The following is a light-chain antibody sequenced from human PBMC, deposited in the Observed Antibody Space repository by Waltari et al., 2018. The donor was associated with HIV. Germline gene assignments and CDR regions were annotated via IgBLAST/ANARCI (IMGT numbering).Light chain of an antibody. CDR3: LTYVSDSGTWK. J-gene: IGLJ3*02. V-gene: IGLV2-23*02. CDR2: DVS. Sequence: QSPLTQPASVSGNPGQSVTITCTGTNIDVGNSTLVSCYQQHPGKPPKLLIYDVSKRPSGVSSRFSGSKSGYWASLTISGLLTEDESYYYCLTYVSDSGTWKFGGGTYLTV. CDR1: NIDVGNSTL.